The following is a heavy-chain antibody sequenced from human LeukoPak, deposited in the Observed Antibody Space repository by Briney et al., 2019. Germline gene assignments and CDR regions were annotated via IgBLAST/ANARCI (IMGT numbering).Heavy chain of an antibody. D-gene: IGHD3-10*01. CDR3: ARAARYYYGSGSLGY. CDR2: INPNSGGT. Sequence: ASVKVSCKASGYTFTGYYMHWVRQAPGQGLEWMGWINPNSGGTNYAQKFQGRVTMTRETSISTAYMELSRLRSDDTAVYYCARAARYYYGSGSLGYWGQGTLVTVSS. V-gene: IGHV1-2*02. CDR1: GYTFTGYY. J-gene: IGHJ4*02.